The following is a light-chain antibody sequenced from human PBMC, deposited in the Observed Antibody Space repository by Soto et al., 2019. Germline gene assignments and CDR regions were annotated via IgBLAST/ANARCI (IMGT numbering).Light chain of an antibody. CDR2: GAS. CDR3: QQGYSYPYT. CDR1: QGIGTD. Sequence: IQLTQSPSSLSASVGDRVTFTCRASQGIGTDLAWYQQKPGIAPKLLIYGASTLQSGVPSRFSGSGSGAYFTLTISSLQPEDVVTYYFQQGYSYPYTLGPCTKLQIK. V-gene: IGKV1-9*01. J-gene: IGKJ2*01.